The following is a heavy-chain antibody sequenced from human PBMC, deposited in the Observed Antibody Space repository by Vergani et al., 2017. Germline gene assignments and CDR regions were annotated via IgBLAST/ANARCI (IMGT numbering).Heavy chain of an antibody. CDR1: GFTFSSYW. CDR2: IKQDGSEK. CDR3: ASAVTSTTRYYYYYSYMDV. J-gene: IGHJ6*03. Sequence: EVQLVESGGGLVQPGGSLRLSCAASGFTFSSYWMSWVRQAPGKGLEWVANIKQDGSEKYYVYSVKGRFTISRDNAKNSLYLQMNSLRAEDTAVYYCASAVTSTTRYYYYYSYMDVWGK. D-gene: IGHD5/OR15-5a*01. V-gene: IGHV3-7*01.